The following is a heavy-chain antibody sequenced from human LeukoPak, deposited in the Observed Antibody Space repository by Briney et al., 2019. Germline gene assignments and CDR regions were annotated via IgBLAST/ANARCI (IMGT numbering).Heavy chain of an antibody. CDR2: IFPDDSDT. CDR3: ARLAYCSNDVCYSNYYYSMDV. D-gene: IGHD2-8*01. V-gene: IGHV5-51*01. Sequence: GESLKISCKGSGYTFSSYWIGWVRQMPGKGREWMGIIFPDDSDTRYSPFFQGQVTISADKSISTAYLQWSSLKASDTAMYYCARLAYCSNDVCYSNYYYSMDVWGKGTTVTVSS. CDR1: GYTFSSYW. J-gene: IGHJ6*03.